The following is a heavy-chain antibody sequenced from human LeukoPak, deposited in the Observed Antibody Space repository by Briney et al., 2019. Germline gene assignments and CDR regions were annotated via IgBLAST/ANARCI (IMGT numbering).Heavy chain of an antibody. CDR2: INPNSGGT. CDR3: ARNIVVVPAAMDYYYYAMDV. J-gene: IGHJ6*02. D-gene: IGHD2-2*01. Sequence: ASVKVSCKASGYTFTGYYMHWVRQAPGQGLEWMGWINPNSGGTNYAQKFQGRVTMTRDTSISTAYMELSRLRSDDTAVYYCARNIVVVPAAMDYYYYAMDVWGQGTTVTVSS. V-gene: IGHV1-2*02. CDR1: GYTFTGYY.